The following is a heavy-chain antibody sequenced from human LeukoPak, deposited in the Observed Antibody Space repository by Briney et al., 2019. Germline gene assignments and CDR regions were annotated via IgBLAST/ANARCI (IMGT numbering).Heavy chain of an antibody. CDR1: GFTFSSYE. D-gene: IGHD3-10*01. Sequence: LRLSCAASGFTFSSYEMNWVRQAPGKGLEWIGEINHSGSTNYNPSLKSRVTISVDTSKNQFSLKLSSVTAADTAVYYCARSHYYGSGSLWRIPYYMDVWGKGTTVTISS. CDR3: ARSHYYGSGSLWRIPYYMDV. V-gene: IGHV4-34*01. J-gene: IGHJ6*03. CDR2: INHSGST.